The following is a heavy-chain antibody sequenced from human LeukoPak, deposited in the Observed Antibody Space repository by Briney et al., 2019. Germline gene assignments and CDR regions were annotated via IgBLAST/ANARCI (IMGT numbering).Heavy chain of an antibody. Sequence: GGSLRLSCAASGFTFSSYGMSWVRQAPGKGLEWVSAISGSGGSTYYADSVKGRFTISRDNSKNTLYLQMNSLRAEDTAVYYCAKTSIYYYYMDVWGKGTTVTVSS. V-gene: IGHV3-23*01. CDR1: GFTFSSYG. J-gene: IGHJ6*03. CDR2: ISGSGGST. CDR3: AKTSIYYYYMDV.